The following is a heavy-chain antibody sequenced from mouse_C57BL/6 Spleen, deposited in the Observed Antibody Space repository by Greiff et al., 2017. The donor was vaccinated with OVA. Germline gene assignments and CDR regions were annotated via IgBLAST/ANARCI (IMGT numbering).Heavy chain of an antibody. CDR1: GYTFTSYG. Sequence: VKLMESGAELARPGASVKLSCKASGYTFTSYGISWVKQSTGQGLEWIGEIYPRSGNTYYNEKFKGKATLTADKSSSTAYMELRSLTSEDSAVYFCARWYDGYYRYFDFWGTGTTVTVSS. J-gene: IGHJ1*03. CDR3: ARWYDGYYRYFDF. CDR2: IYPRSGNT. V-gene: IGHV1-81*01. D-gene: IGHD2-3*01.